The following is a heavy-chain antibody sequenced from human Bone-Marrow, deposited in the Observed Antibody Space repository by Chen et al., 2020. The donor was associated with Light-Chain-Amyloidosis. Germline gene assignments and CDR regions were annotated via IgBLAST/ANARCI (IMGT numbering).Heavy chain of an antibody. D-gene: IGHD2-8*02. CDR2: IVGDGRST. J-gene: IGHJ4*02. CDR3: AKSPRYSTGRFDY. Sequence: EVQLVESGGGVVQPGGSLTLSCAASGFTFDDYAMHWVRQAPGKGLEWVSLIVGDGRSTYYADSVKGRFTISRDNNKNSLSLQMNGLKSEDTALYYCAKSPRYSTGRFDYWGQGTLVTVSS. V-gene: IGHV3-43*02. CDR1: GFTFDDYA.